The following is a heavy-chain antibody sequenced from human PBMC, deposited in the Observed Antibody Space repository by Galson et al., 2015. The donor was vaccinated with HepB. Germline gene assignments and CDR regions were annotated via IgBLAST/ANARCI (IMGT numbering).Heavy chain of an antibody. CDR3: ARASPGYSGYDYLASFDY. V-gene: IGHV3-48*03. Sequence: SLRLSCAASGFTFSSYEMNWVRQAPGKGLEWVSYISSSGSYTNYADSVKGRFTISRDNAKNSLYLQMNSLRAEDTAVYYCARASPGYSGYDYLASFDYWGQGTLVTISS. CDR1: GFTFSSYE. J-gene: IGHJ4*02. D-gene: IGHD5-12*01. CDR2: ISSSGSYT.